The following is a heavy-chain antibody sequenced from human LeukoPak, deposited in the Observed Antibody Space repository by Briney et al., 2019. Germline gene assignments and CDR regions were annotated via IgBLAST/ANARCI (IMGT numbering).Heavy chain of an antibody. CDR2: IIPILGMA. Sequence: SVKVSCKASGGTFSSYAISWVRQAPGQGLEWMGRIIPILGMANYAQKFQGRVTITADKSTSTAYMELSSLRSEDTAVYYCAREGSDYGDYVSWGQGTLVTVSS. D-gene: IGHD4-17*01. CDR1: GGTFSSYA. CDR3: AREGSDYGDYVS. V-gene: IGHV1-69*04. J-gene: IGHJ5*02.